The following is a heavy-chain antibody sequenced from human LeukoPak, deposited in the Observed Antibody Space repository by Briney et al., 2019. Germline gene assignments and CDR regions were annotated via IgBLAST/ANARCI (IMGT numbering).Heavy chain of an antibody. V-gene: IGHV4-59*01. CDR3: AREMDGDYEFDY. CDR1: GGSISSYY. Sequence: SETLSLTCTVSGGSISSYYWSWIRQPPGKGLEWIGYIYYSGSTNYNPSLKSRVTISVDTSKNQFSLKLGSVTAADTAVYYCAREMDGDYEFDYWGQGTLVTVSS. D-gene: IGHD4-17*01. CDR2: IYYSGST. J-gene: IGHJ4*02.